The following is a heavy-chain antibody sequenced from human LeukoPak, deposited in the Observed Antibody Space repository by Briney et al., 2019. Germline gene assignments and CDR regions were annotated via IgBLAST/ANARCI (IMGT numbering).Heavy chain of an antibody. Sequence: PSETLSLTCTVSGGSISSYYWSWIRQPPGKGLEWIGYIYYSGSTNYNPSLKSRVTISVDTSKNQFSLKLSSVTAADTAVYYCARKPDGITIFGVVTDWGQGTLVTVSS. J-gene: IGHJ4*02. CDR2: IYYSGST. D-gene: IGHD3-3*01. V-gene: IGHV4-59*01. CDR3: ARKPDGITIFGVVTD. CDR1: GGSISSYY.